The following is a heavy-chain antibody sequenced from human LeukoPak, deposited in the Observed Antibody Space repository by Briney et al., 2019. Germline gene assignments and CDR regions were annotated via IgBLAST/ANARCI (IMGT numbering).Heavy chain of an antibody. J-gene: IGHJ4*02. CDR2: ISSSGSTI. CDR1: GCTFSDYY. V-gene: IGHV3-11*01. Sequence: GGSLRLSCAASGCTFSDYYMSWIRQAPGKGLEWVSYISSSGSTIYYADSVRGRFTISRDNAKNSLYLQMNSLRAEDTAVYYCARVYWQQILADYWGQGTLVTVSS. CDR3: ARVYWQQILADY. D-gene: IGHD2-8*02.